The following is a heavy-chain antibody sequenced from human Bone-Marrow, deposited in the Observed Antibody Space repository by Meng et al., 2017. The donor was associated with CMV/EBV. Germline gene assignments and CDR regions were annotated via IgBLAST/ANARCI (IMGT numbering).Heavy chain of an antibody. V-gene: IGHV3-7*01. CDR2: IRQDGNEI. CDR3: ARWSSRNNDY. J-gene: IGHJ4*02. Sequence: GESLKISCAASGFTISSWWLTWVRQAPGRGLEWVANIRQDGNEIYYVDSVKGRFTVSRDNAKNSLYLQMNSLRAEDTAVYYCARWSSRNNDYWGQGTLVTVSS. CDR1: GFTISSWW. D-gene: IGHD6-13*01.